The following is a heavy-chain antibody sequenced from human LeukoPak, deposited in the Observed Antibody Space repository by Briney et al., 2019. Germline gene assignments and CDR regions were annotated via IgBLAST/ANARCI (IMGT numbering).Heavy chain of an antibody. J-gene: IGHJ4*02. CDR2: TYYRSKWYN. V-gene: IGHV6-1*01. D-gene: IGHD3-10*01. CDR3: GREGHLTGIGF. CDR1: GDSVSSNSAT. Sequence: SQTLSLTCAISGDSVSSNSATWNWIRQSPSTGLEWLGRTYYRSKWYNDYAVSVKSRITINPDTSKNQFSLQLNSVTPDDTALYYCGREGHLTGIGFWGQGTLVTVSS.